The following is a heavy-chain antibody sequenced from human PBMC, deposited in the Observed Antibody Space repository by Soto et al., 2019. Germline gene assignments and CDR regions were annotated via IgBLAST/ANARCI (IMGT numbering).Heavy chain of an antibody. CDR2: INHSGST. J-gene: IGHJ6*02. D-gene: IGHD6-19*01. V-gene: IGHV4-34*01. Sequence: ETLSLTCAVYGGSFSGYYWSWLRQPPGKGLEWIGEINHSGSTNYNPSLKSRVTISVDTSKNQFSLKLSSVTAADTAVYYCARGYNAVQQWLLIHYYYYYGMDVWGQGTTVTVSS. CDR1: GGSFSGYY. CDR3: ARGYNAVQQWLLIHYYYYYGMDV.